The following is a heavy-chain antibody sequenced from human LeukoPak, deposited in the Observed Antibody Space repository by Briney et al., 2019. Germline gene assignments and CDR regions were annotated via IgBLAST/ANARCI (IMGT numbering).Heavy chain of an antibody. Sequence: SETLSLTCAVYGGSFSGYYWIWIRQPPGKGLEWVGHMYYRGNTFYNPSLKSRVTISVDTSKNQFSLKLRSVTAADTAVYYCARLYGNYQNYFDYWGQGTLVTVSS. CDR1: GGSFSGYY. V-gene: IGHV4-34*01. CDR3: ARLYGNYQNYFDY. J-gene: IGHJ4*02. D-gene: IGHD1-7*01. CDR2: MYYRGNT.